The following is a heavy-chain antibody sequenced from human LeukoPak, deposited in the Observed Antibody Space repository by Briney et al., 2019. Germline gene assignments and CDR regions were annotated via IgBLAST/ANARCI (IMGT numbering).Heavy chain of an antibody. CDR2: IYYSGST. CDR1: GGSISSGDYY. J-gene: IGHJ6*04. CDR3: ARTMVRGVRHYYYYGMDV. V-gene: IGHV4-30-4*01. D-gene: IGHD3-10*01. Sequence: SQTLSLTCTVSGGSISSGDYYWSWIRQPPGKGLEWIGYIYYSGSTYYNPSLKSRVTISVDTSKNQFSLKLSSATAADTAVYYCARTMVRGVRHYYYYGMDVWGKGTTVTVSS.